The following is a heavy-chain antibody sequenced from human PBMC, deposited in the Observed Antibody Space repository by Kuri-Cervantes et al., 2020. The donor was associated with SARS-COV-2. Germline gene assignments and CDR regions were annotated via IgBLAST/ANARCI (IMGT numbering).Heavy chain of an antibody. CDR2: INHSGST. J-gene: IGHJ4*02. V-gene: IGHV4-34*01. Sequence: ESLKISCAVYGGSFSGYYWSWIRQPPGKGLEWIGEINHSGSTNYNPSLKSRVTISVDTSKNQFSLKLSSVTAADTAVYYCARGVLYCSSTSCSSYFDYWGQGTLVTVSS. CDR3: ARGVLYCSSTSCSSYFDY. D-gene: IGHD2-2*01. CDR1: GGSFSGYY.